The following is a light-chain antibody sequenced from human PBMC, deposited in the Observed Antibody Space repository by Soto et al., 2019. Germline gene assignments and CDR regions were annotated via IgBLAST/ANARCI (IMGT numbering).Light chain of an antibody. CDR3: LQYNLYSRT. Sequence: DIQMTQSPSTLAASVGDRVTITCRASQSIGNWLAWYQQKPGEAPKLLVYMASTLETAVPSRFSGGGSGTEFTLTISSLQPDDFATYHCLQYNLYSRTFGQGTKVEIK. V-gene: IGKV1-5*03. CDR1: QSIGNW. J-gene: IGKJ1*01. CDR2: MAS.